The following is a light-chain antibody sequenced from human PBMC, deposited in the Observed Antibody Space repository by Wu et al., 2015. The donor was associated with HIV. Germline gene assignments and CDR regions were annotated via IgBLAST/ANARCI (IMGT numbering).Light chain of an antibody. V-gene: IGKV3-20*01. Sequence: EIVLTQSPGTLSLSPGERITLSCRASQSINNNNLAWYQHKPGQAPRLLIYGASSRATVIPERFSGSGSGTDFTLTISRLEPEDFAVYYCQRYDSSPWTFGQGTKVEIK. CDR2: GAS. CDR3: QRYDSSPWT. CDR1: QSINNNN. J-gene: IGKJ1*01.